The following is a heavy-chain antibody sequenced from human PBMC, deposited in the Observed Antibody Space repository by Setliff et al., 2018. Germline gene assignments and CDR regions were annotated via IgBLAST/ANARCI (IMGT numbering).Heavy chain of an antibody. CDR1: GYTFNNYG. D-gene: IGHD1-26*01. Sequence: ASVKVSCKASGYTFNNYGISWVRQAPGQGLEWMGWISAHNGYIVYAQRFQGRVTMTTDTSTSTAYMELSSLRSEDTAVYYCARERGEIVGPTSYYYYMDVWGEGTPVTVSS. CDR3: ARERGEIVGPTSYYYYMDV. V-gene: IGHV1-18*01. J-gene: IGHJ6*03. CDR2: ISAHNGYI.